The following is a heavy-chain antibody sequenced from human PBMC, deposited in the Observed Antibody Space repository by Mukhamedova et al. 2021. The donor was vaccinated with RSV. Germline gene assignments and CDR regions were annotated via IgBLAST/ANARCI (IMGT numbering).Heavy chain of an antibody. CDR3: ARDLPYSSDWNTWFDP. V-gene: IGHV3-30*01. CDR2: ISFDGSDK. Sequence: APGKGLEWVAIISFDGSDKHYLDSVKGRFTISRDNSRNTLYIQMNSLKTEDTAVYYCARDLPYSSDWNTWFDPWGQGTLVTVSS. D-gene: IGHD6-19*01. J-gene: IGHJ5*02.